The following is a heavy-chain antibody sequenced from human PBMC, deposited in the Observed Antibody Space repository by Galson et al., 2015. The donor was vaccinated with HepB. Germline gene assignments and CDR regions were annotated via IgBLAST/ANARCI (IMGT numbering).Heavy chain of an antibody. CDR1: GGTFSSYT. D-gene: IGHD5-24*01. V-gene: IGHV1-69*02. Sequence: SVKVSCKASGGTFSSYTISWVRQAPGQGLEWMGRIIPMVGIANYAQKFQGRVTITADKSTSTAYMELSSLRSEDTAVYYCASGRDGYNYVPRVSDDWGQGTLVTVSS. J-gene: IGHJ4*02. CDR3: ASGRDGYNYVPRVSDD. CDR2: IIPMVGIA.